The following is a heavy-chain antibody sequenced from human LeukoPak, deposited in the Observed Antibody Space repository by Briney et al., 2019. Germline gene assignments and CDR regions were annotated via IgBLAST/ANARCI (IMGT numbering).Heavy chain of an antibody. Sequence: PGGSLRLSCAASGFTFSSYAMHWVRQAPGKGLEWVAVISYDGSNKYYADSVKGRFTISRDNSKNTLYLQMNSLRAEDTAVYYCAKDGGYYDSSGYYLDYWGQGTLVTVSS. D-gene: IGHD3-22*01. J-gene: IGHJ4*02. CDR3: AKDGGYYDSSGYYLDY. CDR2: ISYDGSNK. V-gene: IGHV3-30*04. CDR1: GFTFSSYA.